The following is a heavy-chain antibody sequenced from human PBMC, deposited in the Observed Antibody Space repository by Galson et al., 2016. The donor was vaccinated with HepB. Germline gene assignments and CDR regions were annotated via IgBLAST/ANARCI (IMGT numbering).Heavy chain of an antibody. CDR3: ARQYRGGPSDY. J-gene: IGHJ4*02. CDR2: VYDSGST. D-gene: IGHD5-12*01. V-gene: IGHV4-59*01. CDR1: GGSISRYY. Sequence: SETLSLTCTVSGGSISRYYWSWIRQAPGKGLQWIGYVYDSGSTEYNPSLGSRVTILLDTSRTRFSLKLRSVSAADTAVYYCARQYRGGPSDYWGQGTLVIVSS.